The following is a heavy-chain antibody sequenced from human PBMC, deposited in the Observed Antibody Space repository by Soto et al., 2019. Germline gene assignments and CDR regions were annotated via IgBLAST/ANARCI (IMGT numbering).Heavy chain of an antibody. CDR1: GYTFTNYY. Sequence: ASVKVSCKASGYTFTNYYVHWVRQAPGQGLEWMGIINPSGGSTTYAQKFQGRVTMTRDTSTSTVYMELSSLRSEDTAVYYCARRSSSSTFDYWGQRTPVTVSS. CDR3: ARRSSSSTFDY. D-gene: IGHD6-6*01. V-gene: IGHV1-46*01. CDR2: INPSGGST. J-gene: IGHJ4*02.